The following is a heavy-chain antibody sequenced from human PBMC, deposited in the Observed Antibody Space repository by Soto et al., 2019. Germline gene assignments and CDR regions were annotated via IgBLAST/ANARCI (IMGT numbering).Heavy chain of an antibody. V-gene: IGHV1-69*12. Sequence: QVQLVQSGAEVKKPGSSAKVSCKASGGTFSSSAISWVRQAPGQGLEWMGGIIPIFGTAEYAQKFQGRVTITADESTSTDFMEVSSLRSEDTAVYYCASNGESYYYYGMDVWGQGTTVTVSS. CDR2: IIPIFGTA. D-gene: IGHD2-8*01. CDR1: GGTFSSSA. J-gene: IGHJ6*02. CDR3: ASNGESYYYYGMDV.